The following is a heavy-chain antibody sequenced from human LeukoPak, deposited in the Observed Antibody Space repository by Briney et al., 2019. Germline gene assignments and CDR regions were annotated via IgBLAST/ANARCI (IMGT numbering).Heavy chain of an antibody. CDR3: ARERELRYYVDV. CDR2: ISSSSSYI. Sequence: GGSLRLSCAASGFTFSTYEMNWVRQAPGKGPEWVSSISSSSSYIHYADSVKGRFTISRDNAKNSLYLQMNSLRAEDTAVYYCARERELRYYVDVWGKGTTVTISS. J-gene: IGHJ6*03. V-gene: IGHV3-21*01. CDR1: GFTFSTYE. D-gene: IGHD1-7*01.